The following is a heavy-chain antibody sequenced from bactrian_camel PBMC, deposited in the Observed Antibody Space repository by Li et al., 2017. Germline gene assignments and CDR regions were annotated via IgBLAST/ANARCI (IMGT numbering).Heavy chain of an antibody. CDR2: VASNGGST. V-gene: IGHV3S40*01. CDR3: TANCPPRGYDFARGY. J-gene: IGHJ6*01. D-gene: IGHD3*01. CDR1: GFTSSTYV. Sequence: VQLVESGGGLVQPGGSLRLSCAASGFTSSTYVMYWVRQTPAKGLEWVSGVASNGGSTEYADSVVGRFTIARDNRANTQSSQMNNLKSEDTAVYFCTANCPPRGYDFARGYRGQGTQVTVS.